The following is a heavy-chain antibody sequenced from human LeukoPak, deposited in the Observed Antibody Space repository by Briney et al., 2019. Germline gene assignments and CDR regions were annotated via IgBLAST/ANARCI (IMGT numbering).Heavy chain of an antibody. CDR2: INHSGST. CDR3: ASYARGYCSGGSCYNNWFDP. D-gene: IGHD2-15*01. Sequence: SETLSLTCAVYGGSFSGYYWSWIRQPPGKGLEWIGEINHSGSTNYNPSLKSRVTISVDTSKNQFSLKLSSVTAADTAVYYCASYARGYCSGGSCYNNWFDPWGQGTLVTVSS. V-gene: IGHV4-34*01. CDR1: GGSFSGYY. J-gene: IGHJ5*02.